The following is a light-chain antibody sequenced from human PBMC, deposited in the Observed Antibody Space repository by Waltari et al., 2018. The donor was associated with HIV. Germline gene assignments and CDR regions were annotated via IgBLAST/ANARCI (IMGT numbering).Light chain of an antibody. CDR1: SSDVGCYNL. J-gene: IGLJ2*01. Sequence: QSALTQPASVSGSPGQSITISCTGTSSDVGCYNLVSCYQHHSHKAPQVVIYEVTTRPSGVSNRFSGSKSGNTASLTISGLQAEDESDYYCCSYAGSRGVVFGGGTKLTVL. V-gene: IGLV2-23*02. CDR2: EVT. CDR3: CSYAGSRGVV.